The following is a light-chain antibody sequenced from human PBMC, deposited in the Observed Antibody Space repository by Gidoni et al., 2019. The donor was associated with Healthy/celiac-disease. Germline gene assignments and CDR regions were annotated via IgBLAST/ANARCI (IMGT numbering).Light chain of an antibody. CDR3: QSVDSSNQVV. CDR1: SGSIASNF. Sequence: NFMLTQPHSVSESPGKTVTISCTGSSGSIASNFVQWYRQRPGSAPTIVIYEDERRPSGVPDRFSGSIDSSSNSASLPISGLKTEDEADYYCQSVDSSNQVVFGGGTRLTVL. CDR2: EDE. J-gene: IGLJ2*01. V-gene: IGLV6-57*02.